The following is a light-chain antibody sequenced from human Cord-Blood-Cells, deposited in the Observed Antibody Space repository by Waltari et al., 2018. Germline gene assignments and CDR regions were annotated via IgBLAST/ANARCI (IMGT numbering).Light chain of an antibody. V-gene: IGKV1-5*03. J-gene: IGKJ2*01. CDR3: QQYNSYST. CDR2: KAS. CDR1: QSISSW. Sequence: SQMTQSPSTLPPSVGDRVTITCRARQSISSWLAWYQQKPGKAHKLLIYKASSLESGVPSRFSGSGATKEFTLTSSSLPADDFATYYCQQYNSYSTFGQGTKLEIK.